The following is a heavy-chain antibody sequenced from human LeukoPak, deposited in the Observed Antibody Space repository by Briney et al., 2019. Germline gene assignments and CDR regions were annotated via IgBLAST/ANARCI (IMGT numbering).Heavy chain of an antibody. J-gene: IGHJ4*02. CDR2: IYTSGST. CDR3: ARESLFGGALTSPPFDY. Sequence: SETLSLTCTVSGGSIRSGSYYWSWIRQPAGKGLEWIGRIYTSGSTNYNPSLKSRVTISVDTSKNQFSLKLSSVTAADTAVYYCARESLFGGALTSPPFDYWGQGTLVTVSS. D-gene: IGHD3-16*01. CDR1: GGSIRSGSYY. V-gene: IGHV4-61*02.